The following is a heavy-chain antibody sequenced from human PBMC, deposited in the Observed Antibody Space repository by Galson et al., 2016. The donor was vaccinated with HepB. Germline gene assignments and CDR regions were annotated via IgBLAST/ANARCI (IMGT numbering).Heavy chain of an antibody. CDR2: ISTSGSTI. V-gene: IGHV3-11*01. Sequence: LRLSCAASGFTFSDHYMSWIRQAPRKGLEFVSYISTSGSTIHYADSVKGRFTISRDNAKNSLYLQMNSLRAEDTAVYYCARVLRDKSLWRLFQYYGLDVWGQGTLVTVSS. D-gene: IGHD2-21*01. J-gene: IGHJ6*02. CDR3: ARVLRDKSLWRLFQYYGLDV. CDR1: GFTFSDHY.